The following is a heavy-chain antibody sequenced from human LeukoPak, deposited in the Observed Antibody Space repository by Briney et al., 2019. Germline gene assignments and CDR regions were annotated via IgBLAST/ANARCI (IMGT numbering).Heavy chain of an antibody. V-gene: IGHV1-2*02. CDR3: AFGYSSSWYSDY. Sequence: ASVKVSCKASGYTFTGYYMHWVRQAPGQGLEWMGWINPNSGGTNYAQMFQGRVTMTRDTSISTAYMELSRLRSDDTAVYYCAFGYSSSWYSDYWGQGTQVTVSS. CDR1: GYTFTGYY. D-gene: IGHD6-13*01. CDR2: INPNSGGT. J-gene: IGHJ4*02.